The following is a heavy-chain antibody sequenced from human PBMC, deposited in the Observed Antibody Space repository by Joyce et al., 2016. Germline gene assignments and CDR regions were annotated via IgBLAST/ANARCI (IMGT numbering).Heavy chain of an antibody. Sequence: QVQLQESGPGLVKPSETLSLTCTVSGGSVSSGSFYWSWIRQPPGRGLVWIGNVYYTGSTNYSPSLRSRVTISVDTSKNRFSLRLTSVTAADAALYFCARDNHGYYFDYWGQGTLLTVSS. J-gene: IGHJ4*02. V-gene: IGHV4-61*03. D-gene: IGHD1-14*01. CDR3: ARDNHGYYFDY. CDR1: GGSVSSGSFY. CDR2: VYYTGST.